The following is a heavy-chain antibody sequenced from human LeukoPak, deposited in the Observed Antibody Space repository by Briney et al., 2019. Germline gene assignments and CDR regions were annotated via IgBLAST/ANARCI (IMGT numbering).Heavy chain of an antibody. Sequence: QPGGSLRLSCAVSGFTFSSYAMHWVRQAPGKGLEWVAVISYDGSNKYYADSVKGRFTISRDNSKNTLYLQMNSLRAEDTAVYYCARDNPVGATGPFDYWGQGTLVTVSS. CDR3: ARDNPVGATGPFDY. V-gene: IGHV3-30-3*01. J-gene: IGHJ4*02. CDR1: GFTFSSYA. D-gene: IGHD1-26*01. CDR2: ISYDGSNK.